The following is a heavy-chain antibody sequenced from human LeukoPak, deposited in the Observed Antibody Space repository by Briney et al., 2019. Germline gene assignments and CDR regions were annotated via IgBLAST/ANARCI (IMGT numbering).Heavy chain of an antibody. J-gene: IGHJ4*02. CDR1: GVSISSNNW. D-gene: IGHD5-18*01. CDR2: IYHSGSS. Sequence: SGTLSLTCAVSGVSISSNNWWNWVRQPPGKGLEWIGEIYHSGSSNYNPSLKSRVTISVDTSKNQFSLKLSSVTAADTAVYYCARLYSYVDYWGQGTLVTVSS. CDR3: ARLYSYVDY. V-gene: IGHV4-4*02.